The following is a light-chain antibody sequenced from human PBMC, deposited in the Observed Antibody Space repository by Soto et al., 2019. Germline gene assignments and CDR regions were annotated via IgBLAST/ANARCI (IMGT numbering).Light chain of an antibody. Sequence: EIVMTQSPATLSVSPGERDTLSCTASQSVTSNLAWYQQKPGQAPRLLIYGASTRATGIPARFSGSGSGTEFTLTINSLQSEDFAVYHCQQYSNWPRTFGQGTKVDIK. CDR3: QQYSNWPRT. J-gene: IGKJ1*01. CDR2: GAS. CDR1: QSVTSN. V-gene: IGKV3-15*01.